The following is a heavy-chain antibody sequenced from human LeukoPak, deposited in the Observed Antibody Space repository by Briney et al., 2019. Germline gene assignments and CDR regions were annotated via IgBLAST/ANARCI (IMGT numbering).Heavy chain of an antibody. CDR2: IYYSGST. V-gene: IGHV4-39*07. CDR1: GGSISSSSYY. D-gene: IGHD3-10*01. J-gene: IGHJ6*03. Sequence: SETLSLTCTVSGGSISSSSYYWGWIRQPPGKGLEWIGSIYYSGSTYYNPSLKSRVTISVDKSKNQFSLKLSSVTAADTAVYYCARVHYGSGSYYLVYYYYYYYTDVWGKGTTVTVSS. CDR3: ARVHYGSGSYYLVYYYYYYYTDV.